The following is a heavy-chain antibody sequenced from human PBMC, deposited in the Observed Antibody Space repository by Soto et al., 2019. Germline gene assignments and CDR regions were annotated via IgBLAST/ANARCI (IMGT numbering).Heavy chain of an antibody. CDR2: MNPNSANT. CDR1: GYTFTSYD. D-gene: IGHD6-13*01. CDR3: ARRGYSSSWYYYYYYGMDV. V-gene: IGHV1-8*01. J-gene: IGHJ6*02. Sequence: QVQLVQSGAEVKKPGASVKVSCKASGYTFTSYDINWVRQATGQGLEWMGWMNPNSANTGYAQKFQGRVTMTRNTSISTAYMALSSLRSEDTAVYYCARRGYSSSWYYYYYYGMDVWGQGTTVTVSS.